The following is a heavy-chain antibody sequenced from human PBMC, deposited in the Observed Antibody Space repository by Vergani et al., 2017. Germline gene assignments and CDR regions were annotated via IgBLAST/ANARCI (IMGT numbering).Heavy chain of an antibody. CDR2: IRSDESRR. V-gene: IGHV3-30*02. CDR1: GFTFNSYG. CDR3: ARAGGDILTGYYGNFDY. Sequence: QVQLVESGGGVVQPGGSLRLSCAASGFTFNSYGMHWVRQAPGKGLEWVASIRSDESRRYYGDSMEGPFTISRDNSKNTLYLQMKSLRPEDTAVYYCARAGGDILTGYYGNFDYWGQGTLVTVSS. J-gene: IGHJ4*02. D-gene: IGHD3-9*01.